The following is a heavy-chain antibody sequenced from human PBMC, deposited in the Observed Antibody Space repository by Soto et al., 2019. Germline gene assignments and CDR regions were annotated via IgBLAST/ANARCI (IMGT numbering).Heavy chain of an antibody. CDR1: GYTLTELS. J-gene: IGHJ4*02. CDR3: ATVHMGGGYSYAHGY. D-gene: IGHD5-18*01. V-gene: IGHV1-24*01. Sequence: ASVKVSCKVSGYTLTELSMHWVRQAPGKGLEWMGGFDPEDGETIYAQKFQGRVTMTEDTSTDTAYMELSSLRSEDTAVYYCATVHMGGGYSYAHGYWGQGTLVTVSS. CDR2: FDPEDGET.